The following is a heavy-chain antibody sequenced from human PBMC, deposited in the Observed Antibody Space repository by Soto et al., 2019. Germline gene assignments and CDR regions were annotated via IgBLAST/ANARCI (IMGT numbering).Heavy chain of an antibody. D-gene: IGHD6-6*01. J-gene: IGHJ4*02. V-gene: IGHV3-30-3*02. CDR3: ATDRYSSSTLFDY. Sequence: QVQLVESGGGVVQPGRSLRLSCAASGFTLTNYAMHWVRQAPGKGLEWLAVISDDGDNKYYADSVKGRFTISRDNSNKTLYLQMNSLRPEDTAVYYCATDRYSSSTLFDYWGQATLVTVSS. CDR1: GFTLTNYA. CDR2: ISDDGDNK.